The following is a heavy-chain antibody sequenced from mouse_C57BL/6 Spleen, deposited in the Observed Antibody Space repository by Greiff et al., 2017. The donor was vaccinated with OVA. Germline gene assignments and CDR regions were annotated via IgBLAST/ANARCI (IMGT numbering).Heavy chain of an antibody. V-gene: IGHV1-26*01. Sequence: VQLQQSGPELVKPGASVKISCKASGYTFTDYYMNWVKQSHGKSLEWIGDINPNNGGTSYNQKFKGKATLTVDKSSRTAYMEHRSLTSEDSAVYYCARLLQSYYAMDYWGQGTSVTVSS. J-gene: IGHJ4*01. CDR1: GYTFTDYY. D-gene: IGHD2-12*01. CDR2: INPNNGGT. CDR3: ARLLQSYYAMDY.